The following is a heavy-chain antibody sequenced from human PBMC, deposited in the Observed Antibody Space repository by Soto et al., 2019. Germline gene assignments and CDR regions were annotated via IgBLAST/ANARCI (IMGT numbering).Heavy chain of an antibody. J-gene: IGHJ6*03. CDR1: GGSISSGGYY. CDR3: ARVGRDYDIFSGLYIIYYYMEF. V-gene: IGHV4-31*03. D-gene: IGHD3-9*01. CDR2: IYYSGST. Sequence: SETLSLTCTVSGGSISSGGYYWSWILHHPGKGLEWIGYIYYSGSTYYNPSLKSRVTISVDTSKNQFSLKLSSVTAADTAVYYCARVGRDYDIFSGLYIIYYYMEFSCTGPLVSVFS.